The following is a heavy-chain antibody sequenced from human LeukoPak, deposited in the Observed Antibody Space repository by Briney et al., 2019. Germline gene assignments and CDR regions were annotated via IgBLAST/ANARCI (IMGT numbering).Heavy chain of an antibody. D-gene: IGHD3-10*01. CDR2: INADKGNT. CDR1: RYTFSTYG. J-gene: IGHJ3*01. CDR3: ARDLYYYGAGSYYDVFDV. Sequence: GASVEVSCKASRYTFSTYGISWVRQAPGQGLEWMGWINADKGNTYYAQKLQGRVTMTTDTSTSTAYMEMRSLRSDDTAIYYCARDLYYYGAGSYYDVFDVWGQGTMVTVSS. V-gene: IGHV1-18*01.